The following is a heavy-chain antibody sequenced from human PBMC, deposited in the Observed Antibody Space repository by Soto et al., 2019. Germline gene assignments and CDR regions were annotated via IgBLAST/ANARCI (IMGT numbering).Heavy chain of an antibody. D-gene: IGHD6-6*01. V-gene: IGHV5-51*01. Sequence: PGESLKISCKGSGYSFTSYWIGWVRQMPGKGLEWMGIIYPGDSDTRYSPSFQGQVTISADKSISTAYLQWSSLKASDTAMYYCARHFYEEYSSSSTLYYYYYYMDVWGKGTTVTVSS. CDR2: IYPGDSDT. CDR1: GYSFTSYW. J-gene: IGHJ6*03. CDR3: ARHFYEEYSSSSTLYYYYYYMDV.